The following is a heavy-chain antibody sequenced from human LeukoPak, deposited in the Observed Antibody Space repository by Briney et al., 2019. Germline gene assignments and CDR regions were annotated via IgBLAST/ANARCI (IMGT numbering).Heavy chain of an antibody. Sequence: ASVKVSCKASGYTFTGYYMHWVRQAPGQGLEWMGWMNTNSGNTGYAQKFQGRVTMTRNTSISTAYMELSSLRSEDTAVYYCARAGYDYPFYYYGMDVWGQGTTVTVSS. CDR3: ARAGYDYPFYYYGMDV. V-gene: IGHV1-8*02. CDR1: GYTFTGYY. CDR2: MNTNSGNT. D-gene: IGHD4-11*01. J-gene: IGHJ6*02.